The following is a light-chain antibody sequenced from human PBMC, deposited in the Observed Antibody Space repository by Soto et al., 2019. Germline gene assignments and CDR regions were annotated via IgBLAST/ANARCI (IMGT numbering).Light chain of an antibody. CDR2: DVT. J-gene: IGLJ3*02. Sequence: QSALTQPASVSGSPGQSITISCTGTSSDVGSNNLVSWYQQHPGKAPKLMIYDVTKRPSGISNRFAGSKSDKTASLTISGLQAEDEADYYCCSYAATNTLVFGAGTKLTVL. V-gene: IGLV2-23*02. CDR1: SSDVGSNNL. CDR3: CSYAATNTLV.